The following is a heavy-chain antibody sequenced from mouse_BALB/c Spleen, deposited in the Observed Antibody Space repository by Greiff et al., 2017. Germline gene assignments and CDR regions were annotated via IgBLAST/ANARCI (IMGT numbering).Heavy chain of an antibody. CDR2: IYPGNSDT. V-gene: IGHV1-5*01. CDR1: GYSFTSYW. Sequence: VQLQQSGTVLARPGASVKMSCKASGYSFTSYWMHWVKQRPGQGLEWIGAIYPGNSDTSYNQKFKGKAKLTAVTSASTAYMELSSLTNEDSAVYYCTRSYGSSSTLDYWGQGTTLTVSS. J-gene: IGHJ2*01. D-gene: IGHD1-1*01. CDR3: TRSYGSSSTLDY.